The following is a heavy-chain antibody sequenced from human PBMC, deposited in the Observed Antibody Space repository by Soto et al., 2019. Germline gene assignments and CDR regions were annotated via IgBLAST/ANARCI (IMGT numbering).Heavy chain of an antibody. CDR1: GYTFSNYG. CDR2: IWYDGTLK. Sequence: QVHLVESGGGVVQPGRSLRLSCAASGYTFSNYGMHWLRQAPGKGLEWVAVIWYDGTLKFYSDSVRGRFTVSRDVSQNTVYLQVNSLRDDDMALYYCARGSGSNHSHIDVWGNGTTVTISS. D-gene: IGHD3-10*01. V-gene: IGHV3-33*01. J-gene: IGHJ6*03. CDR3: ARGSGSNHSHIDV.